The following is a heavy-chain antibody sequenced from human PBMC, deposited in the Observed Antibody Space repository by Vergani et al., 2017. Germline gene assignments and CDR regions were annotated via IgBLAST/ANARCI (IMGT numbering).Heavy chain of an antibody. CDR1: GYSFTNYW. CDR3: ERQASIAVAGVYYYGMDV. J-gene: IGHJ6*02. D-gene: IGHD6-19*01. V-gene: IGHV5-51*01. Sequence: EVQLVQSGAEVKKPGESLKISCKGSGYSFTNYWIGWVRQMPGKGLEWMGIIYPGDSDTRYSPSFQGQVTISADKSISTAYLQWSSLKASDTAMYYCERQASIAVAGVYYYGMDVWGQGTTVTVS. CDR2: IYPGDSDT.